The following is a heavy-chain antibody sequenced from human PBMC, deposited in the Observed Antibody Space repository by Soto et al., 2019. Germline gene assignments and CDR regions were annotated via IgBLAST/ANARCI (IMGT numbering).Heavy chain of an antibody. Sequence: QVQLVQSGAEVKKPGASVKVSCKASGYTFTDYRMIWVRQAPGQGLEWMGIINPSGASTNYAQKFQGRVTLTRDSFTSTVYMELSSLRSEDTAVYYCARPAGRLANWFDPWGRGTLVTVAS. D-gene: IGHD6-6*01. J-gene: IGHJ5*02. CDR1: GYTFTDYR. V-gene: IGHV1-46*01. CDR3: ARPAGRLANWFDP. CDR2: INPSGAST.